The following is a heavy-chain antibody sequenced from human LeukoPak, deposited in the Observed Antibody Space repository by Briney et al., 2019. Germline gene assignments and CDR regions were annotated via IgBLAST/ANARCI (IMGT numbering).Heavy chain of an antibody. Sequence: PGGSMISFNASSVFASTNCVMHGLRQAPGKGLEWVATISYDGYNKNYADSVKGRFTISRDNSKHTLYLQMNSLRPEDTAVYYLARDHLSRGAFHDGGQGIPVT. D-gene: IGHD1-1*01. J-gene: IGHJ4*02. CDR3: ARDHLSRGAFHD. V-gene: IGHV3-30-3*01. CDR2: ISYDGYNK. CDR1: VFASTNCV.